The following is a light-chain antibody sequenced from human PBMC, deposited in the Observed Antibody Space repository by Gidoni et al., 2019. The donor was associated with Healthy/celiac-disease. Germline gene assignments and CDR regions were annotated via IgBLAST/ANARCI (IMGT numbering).Light chain of an antibody. Sequence: DIQMTQSPSSLSASVGDRVTITCQASKDISNYLNWYQQKPGKAPKLLIYEASNLEKGVPSRFSGSGSGTDFTFTISSLQPEDIETYYCQQYDNRPLTFGGXTKVEIK. CDR3: QQYDNRPLT. CDR2: EAS. V-gene: IGKV1-33*01. J-gene: IGKJ4*01. CDR1: KDISNY.